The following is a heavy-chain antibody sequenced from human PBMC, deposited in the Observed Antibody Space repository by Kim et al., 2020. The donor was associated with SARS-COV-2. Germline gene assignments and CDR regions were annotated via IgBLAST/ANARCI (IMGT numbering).Heavy chain of an antibody. CDR2: IRNKANSYTT. V-gene: IGHV3-72*01. Sequence: GGSLRLSCAASGFTFSDHYMDWVRQAPGKGLEWVGRIRNKANSYTTEYAASVKGRFTISRDDSKNSVYLQMNSLKTEDTAVYYCARDLQSSPSWGQGTMVTVSS. CDR1: GFTFSDHY. CDR3: ARDLQSSPS. J-gene: IGHJ3*01. D-gene: IGHD6-13*01.